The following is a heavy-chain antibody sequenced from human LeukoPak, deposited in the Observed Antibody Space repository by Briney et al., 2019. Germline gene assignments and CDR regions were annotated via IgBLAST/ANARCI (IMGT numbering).Heavy chain of an antibody. V-gene: IGHV3-23*05. CDR2: ISNTGVAT. CDR3: VKSAGIDGYRDVLDI. J-gene: IGHJ3*02. Sequence: GGSLRLSCAASGFSNSALDWVRQAPGQGLEWISTISNTGVATYYADSVKGRFTISLDTFRNTLLLQMNSLRADDTAVYYCVKSAGIDGYRDVLDIWGQGTVVTVSS. CDR1: GFSNSA. D-gene: IGHD5-24*01.